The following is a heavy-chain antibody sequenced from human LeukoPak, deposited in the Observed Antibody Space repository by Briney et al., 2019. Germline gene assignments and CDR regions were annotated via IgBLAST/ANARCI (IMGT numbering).Heavy chain of an antibody. Sequence: GGSLRLSCAASGFTFSNAWMSWVRQAPGKGLEWVGRIKSKTDGGTTDYAAPVKGRFTISRDDSKNTLYLQMNSLKTEDTAVYYCTTTGLYYYDKYYFDYWDQGTLVTVSS. V-gene: IGHV3-15*01. CDR1: GFTFSNAW. D-gene: IGHD3-22*01. CDR3: TTTGLYYYDKYYFDY. J-gene: IGHJ4*02. CDR2: IKSKTDGGTT.